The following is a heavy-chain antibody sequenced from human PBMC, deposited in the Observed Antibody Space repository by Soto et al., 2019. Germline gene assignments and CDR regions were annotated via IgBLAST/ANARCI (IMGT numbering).Heavy chain of an antibody. Sequence: PGGSLRLSCAASGFSFGTYWMSWVRQAPGKGLEWVANMKYDGSETYYVDSVRGRFTISRNNAKKSLFLQMDSLTADDTAVYFCARKILTGDHSGPFALWGQGTMVTVSS. CDR2: MKYDGSET. D-gene: IGHD7-27*01. J-gene: IGHJ3*01. V-gene: IGHV3-7*01. CDR3: ARKILTGDHSGPFAL. CDR1: GFSFGTYW.